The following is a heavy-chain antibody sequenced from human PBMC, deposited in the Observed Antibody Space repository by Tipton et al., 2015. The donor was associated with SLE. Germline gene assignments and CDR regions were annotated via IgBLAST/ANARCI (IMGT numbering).Heavy chain of an antibody. CDR3: ARLADGNRNWFDP. CDR2: SKPSGST. Sequence: TLSLTCAVYGGSFSGYYWSWIRQPPGKGLEWIGESKPSGSTNYNPSLKSRVTISIDTSTNQFSPKVKSVTAADTAVYYCARLADGNRNWFDPWGQGTLVTVSS. J-gene: IGHJ5*02. CDR1: GGSFSGYY. V-gene: IGHV4-34*01. D-gene: IGHD6-13*01.